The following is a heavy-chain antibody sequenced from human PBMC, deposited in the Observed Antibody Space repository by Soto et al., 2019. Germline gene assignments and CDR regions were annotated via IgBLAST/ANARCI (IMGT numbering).Heavy chain of an antibody. CDR1: GGSISSYY. J-gene: IGHJ4*02. V-gene: IGHV4-59*01. Sequence: QVQLQESGPGLVKPSETLSLTCTVSGGSISSYYWSWSLQPPGKGLEWIGYIYYSGSTNYNPSLKSRVSISVDTSKNQFPLKLSSVTAADTAVYYCARRYGGNFDYWGKGTLVTVSS. D-gene: IGHD1-26*01. CDR2: IYYSGST. CDR3: ARRYGGNFDY.